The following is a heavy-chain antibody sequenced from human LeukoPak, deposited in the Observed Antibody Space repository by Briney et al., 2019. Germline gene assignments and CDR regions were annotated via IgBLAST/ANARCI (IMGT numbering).Heavy chain of an antibody. CDR2: INHSGST. CDR3: ARGGYCSSTSCYITLYDYYGMDV. J-gene: IGHJ6*02. V-gene: IGHV4-34*01. Sequence: SETLPLTCAVYGGSFSGYYWSWIRQPPGKGLEWIGEINHSGSTNYNPSLKSRVTISVDTSKNQFSLKLSSVTAADTAVYYCARGGYCSSTSCYITLYDYYGMDVWGQGTTVTVSS. D-gene: IGHD2-2*02. CDR1: GGSFSGYY.